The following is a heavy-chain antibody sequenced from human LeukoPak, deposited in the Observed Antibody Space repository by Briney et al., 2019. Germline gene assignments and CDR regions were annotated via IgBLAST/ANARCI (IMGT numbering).Heavy chain of an antibody. D-gene: IGHD7-27*01. CDR2: IYSGGST. J-gene: IGHJ3*02. CDR1: GFTVSNNY. Sequence: GGSLRLSCAASGFTVSNNYMSWVRQAPGKGLEWVSVIYSGGSTYYADSVKGRFTISRDNAKNSLYLQMNSLRAEDTAVYYCARLHGDFDAFDIWGQGTMVTVSS. V-gene: IGHV3-53*01. CDR3: ARLHGDFDAFDI.